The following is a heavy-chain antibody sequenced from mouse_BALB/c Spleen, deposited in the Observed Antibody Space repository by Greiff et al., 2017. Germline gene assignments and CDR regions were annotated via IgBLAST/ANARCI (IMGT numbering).Heavy chain of an antibody. Sequence: EVQGVESGGGLVQPGGSRKLSCAASGFTFSSFGMHWVRQAPEKGLEWVAYISSGSSTIYYADTVKGRFTISRDNPKNTLFLQMTSLRSEDTAMYYCAIDDFDYWGQGTTLTVSS. CDR3: AIDDFDY. J-gene: IGHJ2*01. V-gene: IGHV5-17*02. CDR1: GFTFSSFG. CDR2: ISSGSSTI.